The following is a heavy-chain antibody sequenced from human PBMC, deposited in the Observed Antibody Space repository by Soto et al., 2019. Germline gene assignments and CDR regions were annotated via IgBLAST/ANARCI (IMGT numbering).Heavy chain of an antibody. Sequence: GASVKVSCKASGGTFSSYAISWVRQAPGQGLEWMGGIIPIFGTANYAQKFQGRVTITADESTSTAYMELSSLRSEDTAVYYCARVPGGYYYYGMDVWGQGTTVTVSS. CDR3: ARVPGGYYYYGMDV. J-gene: IGHJ6*02. CDR1: GGTFSSYA. V-gene: IGHV1-69*13. CDR2: IIPIFGTA. D-gene: IGHD3-10*01.